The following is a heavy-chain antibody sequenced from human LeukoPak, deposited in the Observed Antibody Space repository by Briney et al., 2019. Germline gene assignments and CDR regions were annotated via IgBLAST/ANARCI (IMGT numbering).Heavy chain of an antibody. D-gene: IGHD6-19*01. CDR1: GFTFSSYA. V-gene: IGHV3-30-3*01. CDR3: ARGTPSSSGWFYYGMDV. J-gene: IGHJ6*02. CDR2: IPYDGSNK. Sequence: PGGSLRLSCAASGFTFSSYAMHWVRQAPGKGLEWVAVIPYDGSNKYYADSVKGRFTISRDNSKNTLYLQMNSLRAEDTAVYYCARGTPSSSGWFYYGMDVWGQGTTVTVSS.